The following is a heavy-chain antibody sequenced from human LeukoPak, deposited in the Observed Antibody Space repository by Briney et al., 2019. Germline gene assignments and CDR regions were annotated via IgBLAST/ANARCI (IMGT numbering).Heavy chain of an antibody. J-gene: IGHJ6*02. Sequence: NPGGSLRLSCAASGFIFSDYYMTWIRQAPGKGLEWVSYISSSGSTIYYADSVKGRFTISRDNAKNSLYLQMNSLRADDTAVYYCARVATMVRGVSPNLYYYYVMDVWGQGTTVTVSS. V-gene: IGHV3-11*01. CDR1: GFIFSDYY. CDR3: ARVATMVRGVSPNLYYYYVMDV. CDR2: ISSSGSTI. D-gene: IGHD3-10*01.